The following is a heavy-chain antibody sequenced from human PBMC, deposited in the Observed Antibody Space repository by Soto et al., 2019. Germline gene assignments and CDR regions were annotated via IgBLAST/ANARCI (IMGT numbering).Heavy chain of an antibody. V-gene: IGHV3-74*01. CDR3: ARGLPGYYGMDV. CDR2: IKGDGSRT. Sequence: EVQLVEYGGGLVQPGGSLRLSCAASGFTFSSYWIHWVRQAPGKGLVWVSRIKGDGSRTDYADSVKGRFTISRDNAKNTVYLPMNSLRDEDTAAYYCARGLPGYYGMDVWGQVTTVTVSS. J-gene: IGHJ6*02. D-gene: IGHD4-17*01. CDR1: GFTFSSYW.